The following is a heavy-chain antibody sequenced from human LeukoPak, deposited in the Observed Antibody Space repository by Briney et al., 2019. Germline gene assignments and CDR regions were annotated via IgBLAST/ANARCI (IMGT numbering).Heavy chain of an antibody. CDR1: GGSISSSSYY. D-gene: IGHD1-26*01. CDR2: IYTSGST. J-gene: IGHJ5*02. CDR3: ARGIIVGATWGENYNCFDP. V-gene: IGHV4-39*07. Sequence: SETLSLTCTVSGGSISSSSYYWGWIRQPPGKGLEWIGRIYTSGSTNYNPSLKSRVTISVDTSKNQFSLKLSSVTAADTAVYYCARGIIVGATWGENYNCFDPWGQGTLVTVSS.